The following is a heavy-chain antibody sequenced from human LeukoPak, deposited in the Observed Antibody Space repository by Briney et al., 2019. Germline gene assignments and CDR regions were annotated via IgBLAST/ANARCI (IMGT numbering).Heavy chain of an antibody. Sequence: SPTLSLTCTVSGGSISSYHWSWIRQPPGKGLEWIGYVYSSGSTNYNPSLKSRVTISVDTSKNLFSLKLSSVTAADTAVYYCARHEDSSGWCFDYWGQGTLVTVSS. D-gene: IGHD6-19*01. J-gene: IGHJ4*02. CDR1: GGSISSYH. V-gene: IGHV4-59*08. CDR3: ARHEDSSGWCFDY. CDR2: VYSSGST.